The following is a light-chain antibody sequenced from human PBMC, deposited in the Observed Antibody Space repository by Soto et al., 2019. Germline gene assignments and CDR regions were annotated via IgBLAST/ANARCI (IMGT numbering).Light chain of an antibody. CDR2: GAS. J-gene: IGKJ1*01. Sequence: EIVLTQSPGTLPLSPGERATLSCRASQSVSSSYVAWYQQKPGQAPRPLIYGASSRAIGIPDRFSGSGSGTDFTLTISRLEPEDFAVYYCQQYGSSPWTFGQGTKVEIK. V-gene: IGKV3-20*01. CDR1: QSVSSSY. CDR3: QQYGSSPWT.